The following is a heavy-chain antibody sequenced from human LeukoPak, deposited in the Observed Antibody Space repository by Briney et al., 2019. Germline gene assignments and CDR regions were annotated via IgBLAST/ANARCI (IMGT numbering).Heavy chain of an antibody. CDR3: ARVYYGSGSLYYYYYYMDV. CDR1: GFTFSNYW. D-gene: IGHD3-10*01. CDR2: INSDGINT. J-gene: IGHJ6*03. Sequence: GGSLRLSCAASGFTFSNYWMHWVRQAPGKGLVWVSRINSDGINTSYADSVKGRFTISRDNSKNTLYLQMNSLRAEDTAVYYCARVYYGSGSLYYYYYYMDVWGKGTTVTISS. V-gene: IGHV3-74*01.